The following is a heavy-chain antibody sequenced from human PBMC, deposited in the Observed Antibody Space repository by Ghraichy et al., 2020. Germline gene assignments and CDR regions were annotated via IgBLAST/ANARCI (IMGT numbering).Heavy chain of an antibody. CDR2: IDISGAFT. V-gene: IGHV3-48*01. CDR3: ARDIGKSVSASDI. D-gene: IGHD3-22*01. CDR1: GFTLRTYN. Sequence: GGSLRLSCVASGFTLRTYNMKWVRQSPGRGLEWVSYIDISGAFTMYADSVKGRFTATSDDAKNSFYLKMNDLRAEDTAMYYCARDIGKSVSASDIWGKGTIVTVSS. J-gene: IGHJ3*02.